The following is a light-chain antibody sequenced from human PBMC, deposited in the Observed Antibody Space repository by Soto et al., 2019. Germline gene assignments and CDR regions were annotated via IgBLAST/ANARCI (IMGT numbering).Light chain of an antibody. CDR1: QDIRIF. CDR3: QQSYGFPLT. CDR2: GAS. J-gene: IGKJ4*01. Sequence: DIQMTQSPSSLSASGGDRITITCRASQDIRIFLNWYQQKPGRAPKVLIYGASTLQSGVPSRFSGSGSGTEFTLTISSLQPADFATYYCQQSYGFPLTFGGGTKVQI. V-gene: IGKV1-39*01.